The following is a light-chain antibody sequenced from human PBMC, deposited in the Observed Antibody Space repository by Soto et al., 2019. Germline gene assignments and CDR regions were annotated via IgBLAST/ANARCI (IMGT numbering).Light chain of an antibody. V-gene: IGKV1-33*01. CDR2: DAS. CDR3: QQYVNAIT. Sequence: DIQMTQSPSSLSASAGDRVTITCQASQDISNHINWYQQKAGKAPKLLINDASNLETGGPSRFSGSRSWTNFTLSISSLQPEDIATSYCQQYVNAITFGGGTKVEIK. J-gene: IGKJ4*01. CDR1: QDISNH.